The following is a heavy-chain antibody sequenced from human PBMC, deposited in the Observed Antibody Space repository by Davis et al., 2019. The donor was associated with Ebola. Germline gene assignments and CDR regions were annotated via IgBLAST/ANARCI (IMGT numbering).Heavy chain of an antibody. J-gene: IGHJ3*02. CDR2: MSGSGDRT. D-gene: IGHD3-16*02. Sequence: GESLKISCVATGFTFDTYAMSWVRQVPGKGPEWVSGMSGSGDRTNYADSVKGRFTISRDNSKNTLYLQMNSLRAEDTAVYYCAKAARQYYDYIWGSYRLDAFDIWGQGTMVTVSS. CDR1: GFTFDTYA. V-gene: IGHV3-23*01. CDR3: AKAARQYYDYIWGSYRLDAFDI.